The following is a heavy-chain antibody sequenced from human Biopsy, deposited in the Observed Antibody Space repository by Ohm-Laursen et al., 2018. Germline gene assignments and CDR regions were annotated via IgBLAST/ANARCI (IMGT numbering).Heavy chain of an antibody. Sequence: TLSLTCSVFGKTFSDYQWSWIRQPPGKGLEWIGQINQAGTTNYNPSLKSRVSISADASKYEFSLRLTSVTAADTAVYLCGNEVHGRDYWGLGAQVTISS. J-gene: IGHJ4*02. CDR3: GNEVHGRDY. D-gene: IGHD2-15*01. V-gene: IGHV4-34*08. CDR2: INQAGTT. CDR1: GKTFSDYQ.